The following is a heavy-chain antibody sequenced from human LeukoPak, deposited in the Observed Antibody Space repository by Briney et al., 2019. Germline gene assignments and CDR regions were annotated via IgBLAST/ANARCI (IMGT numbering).Heavy chain of an antibody. CDR1: GGSFSGYY. CDR3: ARRICRGGSCYSTDY. D-gene: IGHD2-15*01. J-gene: IGHJ4*02. V-gene: IGHV4-34*01. CDR2: INHSGST. Sequence: SETLPLTCAVYGGSFSGYYWSWIRQPPGKGLEWIGEINHSGSTNYNPSLKSRVTISVDTSKNQFSLKLSSVTAADTAVYYCARRICRGGSCYSTDYWGQGTLVTVSS.